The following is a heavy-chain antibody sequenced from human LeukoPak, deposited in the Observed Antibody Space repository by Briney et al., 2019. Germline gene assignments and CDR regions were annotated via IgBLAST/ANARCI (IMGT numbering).Heavy chain of an antibody. D-gene: IGHD3-16*02. Sequence: ASVKVSCKASGYTFTGYYMHWVRQAPGQGLEWMGWINPNSGGTNYAQKFQGRVTMTRDTSISTAYMELSRLRSDDTAVYYCARVKIMITFGGVIPLDYWGQGTLVAVSS. J-gene: IGHJ4*02. V-gene: IGHV1-2*02. CDR2: INPNSGGT. CDR3: ARVKIMITFGGVIPLDY. CDR1: GYTFTGYY.